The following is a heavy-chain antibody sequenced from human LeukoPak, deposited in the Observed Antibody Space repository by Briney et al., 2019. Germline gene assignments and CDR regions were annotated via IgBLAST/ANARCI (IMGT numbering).Heavy chain of an antibody. CDR2: IYYSGST. CDR3: ARGPVGGATYYDGDAFDI. Sequence: SETLSLTCTVSGGSMSSYYWSWVRQSPGKGLEWIGYIYYSGSTNYNPSLKSRVTISVDTSKNQFSLKLSSVTAVDTAVYYCARGPVGGATYYDGDAFDIWGQGTMVTVSS. V-gene: IGHV4-59*01. J-gene: IGHJ3*02. D-gene: IGHD1-26*01. CDR1: GGSMSSYY.